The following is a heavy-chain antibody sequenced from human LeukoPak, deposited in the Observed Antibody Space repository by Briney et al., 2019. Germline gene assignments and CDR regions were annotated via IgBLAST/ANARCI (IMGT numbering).Heavy chain of an antibody. V-gene: IGHV3-74*01. CDR3: ARELWFGELLALDY. CDR2: INSDGSST. Sequence: PGGSLRLSCAASGFTFSRYWIHWVRQAPGKGLVWVSRINSDGSSTSYADSVKGRFTISRDNAKNTLYLQMNSLRAGDTAVYYCARELWFGELLALDYWGQGTLVTVSS. D-gene: IGHD3-10*01. J-gene: IGHJ4*02. CDR1: GFTFSRYW.